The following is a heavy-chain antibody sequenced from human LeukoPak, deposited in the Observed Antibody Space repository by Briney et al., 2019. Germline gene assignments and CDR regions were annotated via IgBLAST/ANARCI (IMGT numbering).Heavy chain of an antibody. CDR3: ARDPLRYLRVGHYDY. Sequence: GGSLRLSCAASGFTFSNSAMNWVRQVPGKGLEWVASIDYDSSHIYYAASVRGRFTISRDDARNSVYLQMNSLRVEDTAVYYCARDPLRYLRVGHYDYWGQGTLVAVSS. D-gene: IGHD3-9*01. CDR2: IDYDSSHI. V-gene: IGHV3-21*01. J-gene: IGHJ4*02. CDR1: GFTFSNSA.